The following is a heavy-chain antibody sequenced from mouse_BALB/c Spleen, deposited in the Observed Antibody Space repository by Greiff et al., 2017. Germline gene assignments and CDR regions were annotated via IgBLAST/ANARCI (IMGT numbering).Heavy chain of an antibody. V-gene: IGHV2-9*02. J-gene: IGHJ3*01. D-gene: IGHD2-3*01. CDR3: ATYDGYNPLFAY. Sequence: VMLVESGPGLVAPSQSLSITCTVSGFSLTSYGVHWVRQPPGKGLEWLGVIWAGGSTNYNSALMSRLSISKDNSKSQVFLKMNSLQTDDTAMYYCATYDGYNPLFAYWGQGTLVTVSA. CDR2: IWAGGST. CDR1: GFSLTSYG.